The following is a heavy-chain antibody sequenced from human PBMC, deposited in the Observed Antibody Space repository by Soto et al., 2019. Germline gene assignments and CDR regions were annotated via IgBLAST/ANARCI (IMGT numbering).Heavy chain of an antibody. CDR1: GGSISSGGYY. Sequence: SETLSLTCTVSGGSISSGGYYWSWIRQHPGKGLEWIGYIYYSGSTYYNPSLKSRVTISVDTSKNQFSLKLSSVTAADTAVYYCARGDHPQRAFDIWGQGTMVTVS. J-gene: IGHJ3*02. CDR2: IYYSGST. CDR3: ARGDHPQRAFDI. V-gene: IGHV4-31*03.